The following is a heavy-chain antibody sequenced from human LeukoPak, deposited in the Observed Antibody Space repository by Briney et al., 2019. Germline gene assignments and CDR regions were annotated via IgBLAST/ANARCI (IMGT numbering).Heavy chain of an antibody. D-gene: IGHD3-22*01. CDR3: ARRTYYYDQFL. CDR2: INHRGST. Sequence: SETLSLTCAVCGGPFSGYYWSWLRQPPGKGLEGLGEINHRGSTNYNPSLKRRVTISVDTSKNQFSLKLSSVTAADTAVYYCARRTYYYDQFLWGQGTMVTVSS. J-gene: IGHJ3*01. V-gene: IGHV4-34*01. CDR1: GGPFSGYY.